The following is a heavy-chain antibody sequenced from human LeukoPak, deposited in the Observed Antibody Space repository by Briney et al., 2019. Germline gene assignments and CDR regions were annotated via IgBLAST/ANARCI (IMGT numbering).Heavy chain of an antibody. J-gene: IGHJ5*01. Sequence: QPGGSLRLSCAASGFAFSRYWMHWVRQAPGKGLVWVSRIYRDGSDKIYADSVKGRFTISRDNAKNTLYLQMNSLTVEDTAVYYCVRDWDHYDFDSWGQGTLVTVSP. CDR2: IYRDGSDK. V-gene: IGHV3-74*01. CDR3: VRDWDHYDFDS. CDR1: GFAFSRYW. D-gene: IGHD5-12*01.